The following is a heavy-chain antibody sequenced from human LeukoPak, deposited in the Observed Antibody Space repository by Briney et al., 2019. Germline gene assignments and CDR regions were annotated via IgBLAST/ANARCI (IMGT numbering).Heavy chain of an antibody. D-gene: IGHD3-10*01. CDR2: IYYSGST. CDR1: GGSISSYY. J-gene: IGHJ4*02. CDR3: ARSKWFGELSPFDY. V-gene: IGHV4-59*01. Sequence: PSETLSLTCTVSGGSISSYYWSWIRQPPGKGLEWIGYIYYSGSTNYNPSLKSRVTISVDTSKNQFSLKLSSVTAADTAVYYCARSKWFGELSPFDYWGQGTLVTVSS.